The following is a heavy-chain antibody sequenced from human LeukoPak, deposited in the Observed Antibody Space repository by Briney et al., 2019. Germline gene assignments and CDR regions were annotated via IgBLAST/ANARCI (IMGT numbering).Heavy chain of an antibody. V-gene: IGHV1-2*02. CDR1: GYTFTGYY. CDR2: INPNSGGT. Sequence: ASVKVSCKASGYTFTGYYLHWVRQAPGRGLEWMGWINPNSGGTNYAQKFQDRVTMTRDTSISTVYMELSRLRSDDTAVYYCGRGPATGGYDYWGQGTLVTVSS. J-gene: IGHJ4*02. CDR3: GRGPATGGYDY. D-gene: IGHD3-16*01.